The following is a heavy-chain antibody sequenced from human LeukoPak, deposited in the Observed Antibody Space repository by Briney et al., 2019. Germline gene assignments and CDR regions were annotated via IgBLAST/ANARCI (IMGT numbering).Heavy chain of an antibody. CDR1: GGTFSSYA. D-gene: IGHD2-2*01. Sequence: SVKVSCKASGGTFSSYALSWVRQAPGQGLEWMGRIIPIFGTANYAQKFQGRVTITADKSTSTACMELSSLRSEDTAVYYCAREGYCSSTSCLNWFDPWGQGTLVTVSS. CDR3: AREGYCSSTSCLNWFDP. J-gene: IGHJ5*02. V-gene: IGHV1-69*06. CDR2: IIPIFGTA.